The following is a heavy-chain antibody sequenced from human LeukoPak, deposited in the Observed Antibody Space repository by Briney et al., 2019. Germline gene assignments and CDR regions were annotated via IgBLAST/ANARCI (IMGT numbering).Heavy chain of an antibody. CDR2: IWHSGTT. CDR1: SASISSNNW. D-gene: IGHD4-17*01. Sequence: TSETLSLTCAVSSASISSNNWWSWVRQPPGKGLEWIGEIWHSGTTNYNPSLKSRVTISVDKSKNQFSLKLTSVTAADTAVYYCMGADYGGHWGQGTLVTVSS. J-gene: IGHJ4*02. V-gene: IGHV4-4*02. CDR3: MGADYGGH.